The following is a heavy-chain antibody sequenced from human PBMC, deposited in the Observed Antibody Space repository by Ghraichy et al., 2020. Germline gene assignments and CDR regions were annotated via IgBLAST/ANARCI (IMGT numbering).Heavy chain of an antibody. J-gene: IGHJ2*01. CDR3: ARGPHGSGWYPHSYWYFDL. CDR1: GGSFSGYY. D-gene: IGHD6-19*01. Sequence: GSLRLSCAVYGGSFSGYYWSWIRQPPGKGLEWIGEINHSGSTNYNPSLKSRVTISVDTSKNQFSLKLSSVTAADTAVYYCARGPHGSGWYPHSYWYFDLWGRGTLVTVSS. CDR2: INHSGST. V-gene: IGHV4-34*01.